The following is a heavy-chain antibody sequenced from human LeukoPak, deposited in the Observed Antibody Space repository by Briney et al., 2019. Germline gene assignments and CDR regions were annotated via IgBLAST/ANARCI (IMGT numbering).Heavy chain of an antibody. V-gene: IGHV3-48*01. CDR1: GFTFSSYA. CDR3: AIGSGYYTR. Sequence: GGSLRLSCAASGFTFSSYAMSWVRQAPGKGLEWVSYISSSSSTIYYADSVKGRFTISRDNAKNSLYLQMNSLRAEDTAVYYCAIGSGYYTRWGQGTLVTVSP. D-gene: IGHD3-22*01. J-gene: IGHJ4*02. CDR2: ISSSSSTI.